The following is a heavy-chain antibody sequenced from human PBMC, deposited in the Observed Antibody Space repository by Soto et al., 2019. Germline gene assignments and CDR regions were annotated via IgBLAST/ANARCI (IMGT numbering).Heavy chain of an antibody. CDR2: IYYRGTT. Sequence: PSETLSLTCSVSGGSISTGVWYWSLVLEHPGKGLEWIGDIYYRGTTSYNPSLGSRVTISRDTSKNQVSLKVNSVTDADPAVYYWARGSAGGTRWFDSWGQGIRVTVSS. CDR1: GGSISTGVWY. D-gene: IGHD6-13*01. J-gene: IGHJ5*01. CDR3: ARGSAGGTRWFDS. V-gene: IGHV4-31*03.